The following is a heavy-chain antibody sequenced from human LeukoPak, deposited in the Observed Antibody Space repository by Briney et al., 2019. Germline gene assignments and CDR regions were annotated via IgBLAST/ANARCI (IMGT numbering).Heavy chain of an antibody. V-gene: IGHV1-18*01. Sequence: ASVKVSCKASGYTFTSYGISWVRQAPAQGVEWMAWISGYNGNTNCAQKFQGRVTMTTDTSTSTAYMEVRSLRSDDTAVYYCARDERSSCRGDSCYYFDYWGQGTLVTVSP. CDR2: ISGYNGNT. CDR1: GYTFTSYG. CDR3: ARDERSSCRGDSCYYFDY. J-gene: IGHJ4*02. D-gene: IGHD2-15*01.